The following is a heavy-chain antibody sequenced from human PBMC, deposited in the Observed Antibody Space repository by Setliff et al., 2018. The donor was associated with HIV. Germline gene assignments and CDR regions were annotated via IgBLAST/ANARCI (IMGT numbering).Heavy chain of an antibody. D-gene: IGHD3-3*01. CDR1: GYTFPNSD. V-gene: IGHV1-8*02. J-gene: IGHJ3*02. Sequence: ASVKVSCKASGYTFPNSDINWVRQSPGQGLEWLGWMNPNSGRAGSAQMFQGRLTMTRDTSIRTTYMELSRLRSDNSAVYYCARLTFITIFGVLNGDDGFDIWGQGTMVTVSS. CDR3: ARLTFITIFGVLNGDDGFDI. CDR2: MNPNSGRA.